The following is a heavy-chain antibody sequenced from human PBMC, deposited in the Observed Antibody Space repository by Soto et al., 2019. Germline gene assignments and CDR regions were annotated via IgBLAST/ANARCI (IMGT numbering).Heavy chain of an antibody. D-gene: IGHD2-15*01. CDR1: GYTFAAYY. CDR2: INPTSGGT. CDR3: AGPQVVESDYYYYGLDV. V-gene: IGHV1-2*02. J-gene: IGHJ6*02. Sequence: ASVKVSCKTSGYTFAAYYIHWIRQAPGQGLEWMGWINPTSGGTVYAQNFQDRVTMTRDTSINTAYMELTRLRSDDTAVYYCAGPQVVESDYYYYGLDVWGQGTTVTVSS.